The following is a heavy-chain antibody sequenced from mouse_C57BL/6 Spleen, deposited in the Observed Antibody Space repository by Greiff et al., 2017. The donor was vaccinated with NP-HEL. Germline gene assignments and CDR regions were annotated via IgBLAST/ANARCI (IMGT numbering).Heavy chain of an antibody. Sequence: VPLQQPGAELVKPGASVKLSCKASGYTFTSYWMHWVKQRPGQGLEWIGMIHPNSGSTNYNEKFKSKATLTVDKSSSTAYMQLSSLTSEDSAVYYCAREEDYGSSYGFAYWGQGTLVTVSA. V-gene: IGHV1-64*01. CDR3: AREEDYGSSYGFAY. CDR1: GYTFTSYW. D-gene: IGHD1-1*01. J-gene: IGHJ3*01. CDR2: IHPNSGST.